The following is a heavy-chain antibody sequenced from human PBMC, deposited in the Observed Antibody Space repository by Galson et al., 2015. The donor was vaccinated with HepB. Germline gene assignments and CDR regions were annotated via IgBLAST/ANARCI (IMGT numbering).Heavy chain of an antibody. CDR3: ARQYQSDFDY. J-gene: IGHJ4*02. CDR2: VSYDGHNK. Sequence: SLRLSCAGSGFTFSSCTMHWVRQAPGKGLEWVSVVSYDGHNKHYADSVKGRFTISRDSSKSTLYLQMSSLRGDDTAVYYCARQYQSDFDYWGQGTLLTVSS. D-gene: IGHD4-11*01. V-gene: IGHV3-30-3*01. CDR1: GFTFSSCT.